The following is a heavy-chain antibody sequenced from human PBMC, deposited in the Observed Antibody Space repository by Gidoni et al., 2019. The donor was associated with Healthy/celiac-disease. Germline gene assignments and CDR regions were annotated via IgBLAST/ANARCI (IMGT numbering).Heavy chain of an antibody. CDR3: ARDWSAYGDPWYFDL. CDR1: GGSISSYY. V-gene: IGHV4-59*01. CDR2: ISYSGST. J-gene: IGHJ2*01. D-gene: IGHD4-17*01. Sequence: QVQLQESGPGLVKPSETLSLTCTVSGGSISSYYWNWIRQPPGKGLEWIGSISYSGSTNYNPSLKSRVTISVDTSKNQFSLKLSSVTAADTAVYYCARDWSAYGDPWYFDLWGRGTLVTVSS.